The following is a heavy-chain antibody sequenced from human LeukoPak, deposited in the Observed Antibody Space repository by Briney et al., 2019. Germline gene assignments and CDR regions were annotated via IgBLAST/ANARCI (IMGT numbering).Heavy chain of an antibody. Sequence: SGGSLRLSCAASGFTFSSYAMSWVRQAPGKGLGWVSAISGSGGSTYYADSVKGRFTISRDNSKNTLYLQMNSLRAEDTAVYYCLGRYCSSTSCYYFDYWGQGTLVTVSS. CDR1: GFTFSSYA. V-gene: IGHV3-23*01. J-gene: IGHJ4*02. CDR3: LGRYCSSTSCYYFDY. D-gene: IGHD2-2*01. CDR2: ISGSGGST.